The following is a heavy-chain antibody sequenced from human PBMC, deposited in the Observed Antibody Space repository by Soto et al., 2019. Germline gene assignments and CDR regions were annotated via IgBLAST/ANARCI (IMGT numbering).Heavy chain of an antibody. CDR1: GGSIRIGDRY. CDR2: IYYSGSA. D-gene: IGHD2-2*03. Sequence: TLSVTGTVSGGSIRIGDRYWSWIRQRPGEGLEWIGYIYYSGSAYYNPSLKSRVSISVDTSKNQLSLKLSSVTAADTAVYYCARAARLDIALVLAENWFDPWGQVTVGTVSP. V-gene: IGHV4-31*03. J-gene: IGHJ5*02. CDR3: ARAARLDIALVLAENWFDP.